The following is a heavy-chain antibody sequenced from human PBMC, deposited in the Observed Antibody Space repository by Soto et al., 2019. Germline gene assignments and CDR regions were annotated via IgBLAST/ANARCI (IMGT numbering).Heavy chain of an antibody. J-gene: IGHJ4*02. D-gene: IGHD2-2*01. CDR2: INQDGSEK. CDR1: GFTFSTYW. Sequence: EVQLVESGGGLVQPGGSLRLSCAASGFTFSTYWMSWVRQAPGKGLEWVANINQDGSEKYYVDSVKGRFTISRDNANNSLYLQMTSLRADDTAVYYCARARGWNIVIIPAASDYWGQGTLVTVSS. CDR3: ARARGWNIVIIPAASDY. V-gene: IGHV3-7*01.